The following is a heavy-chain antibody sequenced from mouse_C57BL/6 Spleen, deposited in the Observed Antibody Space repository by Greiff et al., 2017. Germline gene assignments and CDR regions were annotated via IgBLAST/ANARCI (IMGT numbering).Heavy chain of an antibody. Sequence: VQLQESGAELVMPGASVRLSCKASGYTFTSYWMHWVKQRPGQGLEWIGEIDPSDSYTNYNQKFKGKSTLTVDKSSSTAYMQLSSLTSEDSAVYYCARSEGDWGQGTLVTVSA. J-gene: IGHJ3*01. CDR3: ARSEGD. V-gene: IGHV1-69*01. CDR2: IDPSDSYT. CDR1: GYTFTSYW.